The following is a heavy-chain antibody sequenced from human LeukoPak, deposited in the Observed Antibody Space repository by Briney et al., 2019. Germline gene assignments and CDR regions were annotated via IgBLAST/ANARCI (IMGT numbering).Heavy chain of an antibody. D-gene: IGHD3-22*01. CDR3: ARAGYYDSSGYSP. J-gene: IGHJ5*02. CDR1: GYTFTSYG. CDR2: IIPILGIA. V-gene: IGHV1-69*04. Sequence: GASVKVSCKASGYTFTSYGISWVRQAPGQGLEWMGRIIPILGIANYAQKFQGRVTITADKSTSTAYMELSSLRSEDTAVYYCARAGYYDSSGYSPWGQGTLVTVSS.